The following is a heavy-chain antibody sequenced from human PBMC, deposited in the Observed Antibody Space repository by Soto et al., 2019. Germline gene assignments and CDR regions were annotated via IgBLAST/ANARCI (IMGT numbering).Heavy chain of an antibody. CDR3: ARDRPIVGAYDY. D-gene: IGHD1-26*01. CDR1: GFTFSDYY. Sequence: QVQLVESGGGLVKPGGSLRLSCAASGFTFSDYYMSWIRQAPGKGLEWVSYISSSGDYTNYADSVKGRFTISRDNAKNALYLQMNSLRAEDTAVFYCARDRPIVGAYDYWCQGTLVTVSS. CDR2: ISSSGDYT. J-gene: IGHJ4*02. V-gene: IGHV3-11*06.